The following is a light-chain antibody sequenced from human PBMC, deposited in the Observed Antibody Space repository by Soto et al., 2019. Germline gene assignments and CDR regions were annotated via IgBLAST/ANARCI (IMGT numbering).Light chain of an antibody. J-gene: IGLJ1*01. CDR2: EVS. V-gene: IGLV2-14*01. Sequence: QSALTQPASVSGSPGPSITISCTGTSSDVGGYHYVSWYQQHPGKAPKLMIYEVSNRPSGVSNRFSGSKSGNTASLTISGLQAEDEADYYCSSYTSSSTQVFGTGTQLTVL. CDR3: SSYTSSSTQV. CDR1: SSDVGGYHY.